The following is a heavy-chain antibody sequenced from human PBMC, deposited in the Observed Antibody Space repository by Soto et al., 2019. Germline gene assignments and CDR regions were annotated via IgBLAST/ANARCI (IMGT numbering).Heavy chain of an antibody. V-gene: IGHV4-30-4*01. Sequence: PSETLSLTCTVSGGSISSDDYYWSWIRQPPGKGLAWVGYIYYSGSTSYNPSLKSRLTISLDTSKNQFSLKLSSVSAADTAVYYGARDHSNSPDWFDYWGQGTLVTVSS. CDR3: ARDHSNSPDWFDY. J-gene: IGHJ4*02. D-gene: IGHD6-6*01. CDR1: GGSISSDDYY. CDR2: IYYSGST.